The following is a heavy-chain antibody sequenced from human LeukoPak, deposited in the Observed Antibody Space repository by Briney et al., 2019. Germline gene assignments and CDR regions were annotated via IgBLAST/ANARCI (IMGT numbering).Heavy chain of an antibody. D-gene: IGHD2-21*02. CDR2: IRFDGGEE. Sequence: GGSLRLSCAASGFTFSDYSMSWIRQAPGKGLEWVAFIRFDGGEEYVDSVKGRFTISRDTSKNMVYLQMNSLRPEDTAVYYCAKDLLKTQMTVTAPFDYWGQGTLATVSS. J-gene: IGHJ4*02. V-gene: IGHV3-30*02. CDR3: AKDLLKTQMTVTAPFDY. CDR1: GFTFSDYS.